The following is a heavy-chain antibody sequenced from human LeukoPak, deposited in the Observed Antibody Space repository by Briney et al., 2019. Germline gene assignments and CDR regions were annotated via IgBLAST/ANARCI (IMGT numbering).Heavy chain of an antibody. CDR1: GGSFSGYY. V-gene: IGHV4-34*01. CDR3: ARGSSGYYYPPDY. J-gene: IGHJ4*02. D-gene: IGHD3-22*01. CDR2: INHSGST. Sequence: PSETLSLTCAVYGGSFSGYYWSWIRQPPGKGLEWIGEINHSGSTNYNPSLKSRVTISVDTSKNQFSLKLSSVTAADTAVYYCARGSSGYYYPPDYWGQGTLVAVSS.